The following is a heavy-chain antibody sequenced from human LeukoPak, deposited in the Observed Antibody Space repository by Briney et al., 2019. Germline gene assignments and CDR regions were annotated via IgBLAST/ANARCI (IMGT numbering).Heavy chain of an antibody. CDR2: ISSSSSYI. V-gene: IGHV3-21*01. J-gene: IGHJ4*02. Sequence: GGSLRLSCAASGFTFSSYSMSWVRQAPGKGLEWVSSISSSSSYIYYADSVKGRFTISRDNAKNSLYLQMNSLRAEDTAVYYCARVSSGFARDFDYWGQGTLVTVSS. CDR3: ARVSSGFARDFDY. D-gene: IGHD6-19*01. CDR1: GFTFSSYS.